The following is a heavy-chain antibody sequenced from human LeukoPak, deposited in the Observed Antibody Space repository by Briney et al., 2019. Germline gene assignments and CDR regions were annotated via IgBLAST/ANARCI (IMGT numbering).Heavy chain of an antibody. CDR2: ISYSGST. D-gene: IGHD3-10*01. J-gene: IGHJ4*02. V-gene: IGHV4-61*01. CDR1: SGSVSSGSYY. CDR3: ARAYYGSGSYYSNNKYYFDY. Sequence: SETLSLTCTVSSGSVSSGSYYWSWIRQPPGKGLEWIGYISYSGSTNYNPSLKSRATISVDTSKNQFSLKLSSVTAADTAVYYCARAYYGSGSYYSNNKYYFDYWGQGTLVTVSS.